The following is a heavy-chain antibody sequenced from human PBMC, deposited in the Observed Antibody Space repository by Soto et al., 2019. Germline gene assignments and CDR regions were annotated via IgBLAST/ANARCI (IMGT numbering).Heavy chain of an antibody. CDR2: IYHSGST. CDR1: GYSISSGYY. J-gene: IGHJ4*02. Sequence: NPSETLSLTCAVSGYSISSGYYWGWIRQPPGKGLEWIGSIYHSGSTYYNPSLKSRVTISVDTSKNQFSLKLSSVTAADTAVYYCARVGIVVVPAAMSKPDYYFDYWGQGTLVTVS. CDR3: ARVGIVVVPAAMSKPDYYFDY. D-gene: IGHD2-2*01. V-gene: IGHV4-38-2*01.